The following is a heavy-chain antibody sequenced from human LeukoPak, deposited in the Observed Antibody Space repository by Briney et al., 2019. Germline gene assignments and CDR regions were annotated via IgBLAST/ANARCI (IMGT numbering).Heavy chain of an antibody. V-gene: IGHV4-4*07. CDR1: GGSISSYY. J-gene: IGHJ3*02. CDR3: ARDRPGRRTYYYDSSGADAFDI. D-gene: IGHD3-22*01. CDR2: IYTSGST. Sequence: SETLSLTCTVSGGSISSYYWSWIRQPAGKGLEWIGRIYTSGSTNYNPSLKSRVTMSVDTSKNQFSLKLSSVTAADTAVYYCARDRPGRRTYYYDSSGADAFDIWGQGTMVTVSS.